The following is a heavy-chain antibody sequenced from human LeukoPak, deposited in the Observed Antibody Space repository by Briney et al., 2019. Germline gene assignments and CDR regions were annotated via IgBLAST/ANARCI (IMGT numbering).Heavy chain of an antibody. CDR1: GYSFTSYW. V-gene: IGHV5-10-1*01. D-gene: IGHD1-7*01. CDR2: IDPSDSYT. CDR3: ARHMWNYVHPRQNNFDY. J-gene: IGHJ4*02. Sequence: GESLRIPCKGSGYSFTSYWISWGRQMPGKGLEWMGRIDPSDSYTNNSPSFQGHVTISADKSISTAYLQWSSLKASDTAIYYCARHMWNYVHPRQNNFDYGGKGTLVTVSS.